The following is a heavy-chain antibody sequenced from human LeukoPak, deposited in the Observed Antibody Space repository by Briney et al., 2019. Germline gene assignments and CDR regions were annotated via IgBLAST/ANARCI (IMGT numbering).Heavy chain of an antibody. Sequence: PSETLSLTCAVYGGSFSGYYWSWIRQPPGKGLEWIGEINRSGSTYYNPSLKSRVTISVDTSKNQFSLKLSSVTAADTAVYYCARSGDWYYYDSSGFGYFDYWGQGTLVTVSS. J-gene: IGHJ4*02. V-gene: IGHV4-34*01. CDR1: GGSFSGYY. D-gene: IGHD3-22*01. CDR2: INRSGST. CDR3: ARSGDWYYYDSSGFGYFDY.